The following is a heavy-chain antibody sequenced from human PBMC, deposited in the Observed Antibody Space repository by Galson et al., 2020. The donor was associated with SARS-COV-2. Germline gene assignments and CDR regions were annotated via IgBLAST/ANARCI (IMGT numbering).Heavy chain of an antibody. CDR3: AHRRSDSDEGGDGGDFYFSAFDV. CDR2: LHRDDHE. Sequence: SGPTLAKPKQTLTLPRPFSVFPLTTSPAAVDWTRQPPGKALEWLALLHRDDHERYHPTLKRSLTLTKDKSKNQVVLTITKMDPVDTATYYCAHRRSDSDEGGDGGDFYFSAFDVWGQGTMVTVSS. J-gene: IGHJ3*01. CDR1: VFPLTTSPAA. V-gene: IGHV2-5*02. D-gene: IGHD2-21*01.